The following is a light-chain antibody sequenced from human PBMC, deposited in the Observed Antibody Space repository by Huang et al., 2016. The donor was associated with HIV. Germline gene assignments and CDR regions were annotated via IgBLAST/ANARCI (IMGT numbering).Light chain of an antibody. CDR3: QQYNDWPLT. Sequence: EIVMTQSPATLYVSPGERVTLSCRASQSLSSQLAWYQQKRGQAPRLLIYGVSTRATDIPARFSGSGSGTDFTLTINSLQSEDFATYYCQQYNDWPLTFGQGTEVEIK. CDR1: QSLSSQ. J-gene: IGKJ1*01. V-gene: IGKV3-15*01. CDR2: GVS.